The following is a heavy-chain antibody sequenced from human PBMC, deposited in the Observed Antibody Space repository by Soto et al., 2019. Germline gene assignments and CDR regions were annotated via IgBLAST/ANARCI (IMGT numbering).Heavy chain of an antibody. D-gene: IGHD3-22*01. Sequence: GASVKVSCKASGYTFTSYGISWVRQAPGQGLEWMGWISAYNGNTNYAQKLQGRVTMTTDTSTSTAYMELRSLRSDDTAVYYCARDLAILDYYDSSAALGPFAYSGQLSLVTVSS. CDR2: ISAYNGNT. V-gene: IGHV1-18*01. CDR3: ARDLAILDYYDSSAALGPFAY. J-gene: IGHJ4*02. CDR1: GYTFTSYG.